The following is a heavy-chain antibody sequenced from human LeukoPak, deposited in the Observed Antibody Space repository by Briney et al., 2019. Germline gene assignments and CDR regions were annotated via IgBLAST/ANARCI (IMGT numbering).Heavy chain of an antibody. CDR2: ISWNSGSI. D-gene: IGHD6-13*01. CDR1: GFTFDDYA. V-gene: IGHV3-9*01. CDR3: AKTRDWRSSWQDVGFDY. Sequence: GRSLRLSCAASGFTFDDYAMHWVRQAPGKGLEWVSGISWNSGSIGYADSVKGRFTISRDNAKNSLYLQMNSLRAEDTALYYCAKTRDWRSSWQDVGFDYWGQGTLVTVSS. J-gene: IGHJ4*02.